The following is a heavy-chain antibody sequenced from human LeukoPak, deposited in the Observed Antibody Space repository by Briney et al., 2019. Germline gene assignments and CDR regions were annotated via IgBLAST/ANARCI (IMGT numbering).Heavy chain of an antibody. Sequence: GGSLRLSCAASGFTFSNAWRSWVRQAPGKGLEWVGRIKRKSDGGTPDSAAPVKGRFTISRDDSKDTLYLKMNSLKTEDTAVYYCATDLGGYYSCSGTYWGSLDYWGQGTVVTVSS. D-gene: IGHD3-10*01. V-gene: IGHV3-15*01. J-gene: IGHJ4*02. CDR2: IKRKSDGGTP. CDR1: GFTFSNAW. CDR3: ATDLGGYYSCSGTYWGSLDY.